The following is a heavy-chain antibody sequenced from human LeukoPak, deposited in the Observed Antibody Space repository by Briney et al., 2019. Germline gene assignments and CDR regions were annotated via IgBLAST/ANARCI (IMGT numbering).Heavy chain of an antibody. CDR1: GFSFTDYY. CDR3: ARDQYLDY. J-gene: IGHJ4*02. Sequence: GGSLRLSCAASGFSFTDYYMNWLRQAPGKGLEWVSSISRGGNSIYYTDSVKGRFTISRDNAKNSLYLQMNSLRAEDTAIYYCARDQYLDYRGQGAPVTVSS. V-gene: IGHV3-11*01. CDR2: ISRGGNSI.